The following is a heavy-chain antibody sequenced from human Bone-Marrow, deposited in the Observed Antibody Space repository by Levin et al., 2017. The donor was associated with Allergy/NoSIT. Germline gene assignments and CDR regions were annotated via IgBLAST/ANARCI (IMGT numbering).Heavy chain of an antibody. Sequence: SQTLSLTCSVSGGSISNSYWSWIRQAPGKGLEWIGYIKNSGTTKYNPSLNSRVTISAHTSKNQVSLRLTSVTAADTAVYYCASLGYTISYYDYAMDVWGQGTTVTVSS. CDR2: IKNSGTT. CDR1: GGSISNSY. J-gene: IGHJ6*02. CDR3: ASLGYTISYYDYAMDV. V-gene: IGHV4-59*01. D-gene: IGHD5-12*01.